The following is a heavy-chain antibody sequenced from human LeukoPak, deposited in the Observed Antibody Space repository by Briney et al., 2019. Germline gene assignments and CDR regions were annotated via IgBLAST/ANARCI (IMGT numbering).Heavy chain of an antibody. CDR2: INGDGSST. J-gene: IGHJ5*02. V-gene: IGHV3-74*01. Sequence: GGSLRLSCAASGFTFSNYWMHWVRQAPGKGLVWVSRINGDGSSTSYADSVKGRFTISRDNAKNTLYLQMNSLRAEDTAVYYCARDGSSWSNWLDPWGQGTLVTVSS. CDR3: ARDGSSWSNWLDP. CDR1: GFTFSNYW. D-gene: IGHD6-13*01.